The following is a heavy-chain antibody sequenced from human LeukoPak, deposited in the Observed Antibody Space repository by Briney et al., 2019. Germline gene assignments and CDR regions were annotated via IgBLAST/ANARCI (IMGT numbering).Heavy chain of an antibody. V-gene: IGHV3-30*02. D-gene: IGHD3-9*01. Sequence: GGSLRLSCAASGFTFNNYGMHWVRQAPGKGLEWVAFIRYEGNEKYYADSVKGRSTISRDNSKNTLYLEMNSLRAEDTAVYYCAKNVVKLRYFDWFSDYWGQGTLVTVSS. CDR3: AKNVVKLRYFDWFSDY. CDR1: GFTFNNYG. CDR2: IRYEGNEK. J-gene: IGHJ4*02.